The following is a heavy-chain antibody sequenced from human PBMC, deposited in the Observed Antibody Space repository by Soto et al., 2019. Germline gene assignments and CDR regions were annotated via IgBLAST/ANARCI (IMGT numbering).Heavy chain of an antibody. CDR2: ISRIGTT. D-gene: IGHD2-21*02. V-gene: IGHV4-4*02. CDR3: TKRGDCPGDCNLNYVDS. Sequence: SETLCLTCAVAGDSFSSGNWWSLVRQPPGKGLEWIGEISRIGTTNYNPSLKSRVTISADTSKNQFSLRLNSVAAADTAMYYCTKRGDCPGDCNLNYVDSWGQGTQVTVS. J-gene: IGHJ4*02. CDR1: GDSFSSGNW.